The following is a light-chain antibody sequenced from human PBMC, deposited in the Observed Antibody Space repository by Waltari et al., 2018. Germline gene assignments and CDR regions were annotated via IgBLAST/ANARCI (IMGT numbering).Light chain of an antibody. CDR2: DVS. V-gene: IGLV2-14*01. J-gene: IGLJ2*01. CDR1: SSDVGGYNY. CDR3: SSYTSSSTFYVV. Sequence: QSALTQPASVSGSPGQSITISCTGTSSDVGGYNYVSWYQQHPGKAPKLMIYDVSKRPSGVFNRFSGSKSGNTDSLTIAGLQAEDEADYYCSSYTSSSTFYVVFGGGTKLTVL.